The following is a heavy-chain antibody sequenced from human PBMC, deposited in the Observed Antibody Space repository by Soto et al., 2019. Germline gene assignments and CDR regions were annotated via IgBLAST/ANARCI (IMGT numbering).Heavy chain of an antibody. CDR1: GGSFSTYG. CDR3: ARELDPYYGGNSLSLYYYYYGMDV. CDR2: IIPKFGTT. D-gene: IGHD4-17*01. V-gene: IGHV1-69*13. Sequence: ASVKVSCKASGGSFSTYGINWVRLAPGQGLEWMGGIIPKFGTTNYAQKFRGRVTITADESTNTAYMELNYLRSEDTAVYFCARELDPYYGGNSLSLYYYYYGMDVWGQGTTVTVSS. J-gene: IGHJ6*02.